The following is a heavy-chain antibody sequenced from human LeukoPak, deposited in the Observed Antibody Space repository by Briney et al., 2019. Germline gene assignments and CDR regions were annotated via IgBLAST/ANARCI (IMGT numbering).Heavy chain of an antibody. J-gene: IGHJ4*02. V-gene: IGHV3-7*01. CDR2: VKQGGREK. CDR3: ASYYGINWVSGY. D-gene: IGHD4-17*01. CDR1: GFSFSEYW. Sequence: PGGSLRLSCEGSGFSFSEYWMSWVRQAPGKGLEWVASVKQGGREKYYVDSVNAQIDISRDDAKNSLYLQMNTLRSDDTALYYCASYYGINWVSGYWGQGTLVTVSS.